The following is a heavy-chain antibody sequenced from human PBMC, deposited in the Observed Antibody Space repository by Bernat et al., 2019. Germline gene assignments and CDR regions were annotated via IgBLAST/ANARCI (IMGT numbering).Heavy chain of an antibody. D-gene: IGHD3-10*01. CDR3: ATPITSAFDI. CDR1: GFTFSDYY. CDR2: ISSSSSYT. Sequence: QVQLVESGGGLVKPGGSLRLSCAASGFTFSDYYMSWIRQAPGKGLEWVSYISSSSSYTNYADSVKGRFTIARDNAKNSLYLQMNSLRAEDTAVYYCATPITSAFDIWGQGTMVTVSS. J-gene: IGHJ3*02. V-gene: IGHV3-11*06.